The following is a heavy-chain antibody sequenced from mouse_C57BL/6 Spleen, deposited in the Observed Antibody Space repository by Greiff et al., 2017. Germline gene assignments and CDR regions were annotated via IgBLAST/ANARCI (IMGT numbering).Heavy chain of an antibody. CDR1: GYSITSGYY. V-gene: IGHV3-6*01. J-gene: IGHJ4*01. CDR3: ARDAGPYAMDY. Sequence: VQLKQSGPGLVKPSQSLSLTCSVTGYSITSGYYWNWIRQFPGNKLEWMGYISYDGSNNYNPSLKNRISITRDTSKNQFFLKLNSVTTEDTATYYCARDAGPYAMDYWGQGTSVTVSS. CDR2: ISYDGSN.